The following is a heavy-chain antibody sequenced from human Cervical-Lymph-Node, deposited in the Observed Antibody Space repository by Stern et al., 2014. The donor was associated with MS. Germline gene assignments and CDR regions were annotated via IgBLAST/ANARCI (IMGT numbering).Heavy chain of an antibody. V-gene: IGHV5-10-1*03. Sequence: QLVQSGAEVKKPGAPLRISCKGSGYSFTSYWISWVRQMPGKGLDWMGRIDPSDSYTNYSPSFPGHVTISADKSISTAYLQWSSLKASDTAMYYCARRCSRRIDAFDIWGQGTMVTVSS. CDR2: IDPSDSYT. D-gene: IGHD2-15*01. CDR3: ARRCSRRIDAFDI. J-gene: IGHJ3*02. CDR1: GYSFTSYW.